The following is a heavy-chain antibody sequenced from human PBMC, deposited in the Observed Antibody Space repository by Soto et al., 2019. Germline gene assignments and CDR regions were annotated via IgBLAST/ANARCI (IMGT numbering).Heavy chain of an antibody. CDR3: ASQAFDI. J-gene: IGHJ3*02. V-gene: IGHV3-33*01. Sequence: QVQLVESGGGVVQPGRSLRLSCAASGFTFSNYGMQWVRQAPGKGLEWVAVIWYDGSNNYYADSVKGRFTISRDNSKKTLYLQMDSLRPEDTYVYYCASQAFDIWGQGTMVTVSS. CDR2: IWYDGSNN. CDR1: GFTFSNYG.